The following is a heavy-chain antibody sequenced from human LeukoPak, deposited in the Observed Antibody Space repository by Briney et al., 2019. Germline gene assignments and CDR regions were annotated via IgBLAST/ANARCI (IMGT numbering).Heavy chain of an antibody. D-gene: IGHD6-13*01. CDR3: ARAGAYRSSWYGFDY. Sequence: SETLSLTCTVSGGSMSSYHWSWIRQPPGKGLEWIGFFYYSGSTNYNPSLKSRVTISVDTSRSQFSLKLNSVTAADTAVYYCARAGAYRSSWYGFDYWGQATLAAVSS. CDR1: GGSMSSYH. CDR2: FYYSGST. V-gene: IGHV4-59*01. J-gene: IGHJ4*02.